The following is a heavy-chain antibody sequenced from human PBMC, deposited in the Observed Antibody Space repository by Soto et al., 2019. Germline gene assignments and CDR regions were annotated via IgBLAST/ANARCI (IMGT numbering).Heavy chain of an antibody. CDR2: IIPIFGTA. CDR3: ARAYYYDSSGYDWFDP. D-gene: IGHD3-22*01. J-gene: IGHJ5*02. CDR1: GGTFSSYA. V-gene: IGHV1-69*06. Sequence: SVKVSCKASGGTFSSYAISWVRQAPGQGLEWMGGIIPIFGTANYAQKFQGRVTITADKSTSTAYMELSSLRSEDTAVYYCARAYYYDSSGYDWFDPWGQGTLVTVSS.